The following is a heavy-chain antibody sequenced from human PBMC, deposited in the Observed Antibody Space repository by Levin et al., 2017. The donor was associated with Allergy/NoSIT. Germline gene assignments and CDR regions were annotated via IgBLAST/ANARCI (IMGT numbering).Heavy chain of an antibody. Sequence: KISCKASGGTFSSYAISWVRQAPGQGLEWMGGIIPIFGTANYAQKFQGRVTITADESTSTAYMELSSLRSEDTAVYYCASEGVRDGYNYGVDYWGQGTLVTVSS. J-gene: IGHJ4*02. D-gene: IGHD5-24*01. CDR2: IIPIFGTA. CDR1: GGTFSSYA. V-gene: IGHV1-69*01. CDR3: ASEGVRDGYNYGVDY.